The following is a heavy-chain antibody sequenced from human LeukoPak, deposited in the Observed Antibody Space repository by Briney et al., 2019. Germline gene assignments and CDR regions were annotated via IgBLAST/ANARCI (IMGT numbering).Heavy chain of an antibody. D-gene: IGHD3-22*01. CDR2: INPSGGST. CDR3: ARASYYYDSSGYYYPLDY. V-gene: IGHV1-46*01. J-gene: IGHJ4*02. Sequence: ASVKASCKASGYTFTSYYMHWVRQAPGQGLEWMGIINPSGGSTSYAQKFQGRVTMTRDTSTSTVYMELSSLRSEDTAVYYCARASYYYDSSGYYYPLDYWGQGTLVTVSS. CDR1: GYTFTSYY.